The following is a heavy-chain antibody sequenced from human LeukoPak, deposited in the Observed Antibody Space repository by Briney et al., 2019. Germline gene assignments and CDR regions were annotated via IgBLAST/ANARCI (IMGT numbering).Heavy chain of an antibody. D-gene: IGHD3-10*01. V-gene: IGHV3-23*01. CDR3: TTAAYYYGSGNTMDYYFDY. Sequence: QSGGSLRLSCAASGFTFSSYAMSWVRQAPGKGLEWVSAISGSGGSTYYADSVKGRFTISRDNSKNTLYLQMNSLKTEDTAVYYCTTAAYYYGSGNTMDYYFDYWGQGTLVTVSS. CDR2: ISGSGGST. CDR1: GFTFSSYA. J-gene: IGHJ4*02.